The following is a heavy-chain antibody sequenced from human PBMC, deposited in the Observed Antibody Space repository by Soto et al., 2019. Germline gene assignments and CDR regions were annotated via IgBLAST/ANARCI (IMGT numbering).Heavy chain of an antibody. V-gene: IGHV1-58*01. J-gene: IGHJ3*02. CDR3: AADGGLRHAFDI. CDR1: GFTFTSSA. D-gene: IGHD1-26*01. Sequence: PRASVKVSCKASGFTFTSSAVQWVRQARGQRLEWIGWIVVGSGNTNYAQKFQERVTITRDMSTSTAYMELSSLRSEDTAVYYCAADGGLRHAFDIWGQGTMVTVSS. CDR2: IVVGSGNT.